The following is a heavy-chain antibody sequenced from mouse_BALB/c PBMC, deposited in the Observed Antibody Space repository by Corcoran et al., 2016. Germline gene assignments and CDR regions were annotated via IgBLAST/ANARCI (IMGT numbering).Heavy chain of an antibody. CDR3: ARGRYYGSSYAMDY. D-gene: IGHD1-1*01. V-gene: IGHV1-18*01. J-gene: IGHJ4*01. CDR2: INPNNGGT. Sequence: EVLLQQSGPELLTPWTSVKIPCKASGYTFTDYNMNWVKQGHGKSLEWIGDINPNNGGTIYNQKFKGKATLTVDKSSSTAYMELRSLTSEDTAVYYCARGRYYGSSYAMDYWGQGTSVTVSS. CDR1: GYTFTDYN.